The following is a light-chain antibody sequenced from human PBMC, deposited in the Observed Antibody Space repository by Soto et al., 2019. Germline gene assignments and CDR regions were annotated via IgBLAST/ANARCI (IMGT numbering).Light chain of an antibody. V-gene: IGKV3-20*01. CDR2: GAS. J-gene: IGKJ2*01. CDR3: QQYSSSPPYT. Sequence: EIVLTQSPGTLSLSPGERATLSCRASQTVSGRYLAWYQQKPGQAPRLLIYGASSRATGIPDRFSGSGSGTDFTLTISRLEPEDFAVYYCQQYSSSPPYTFGQGTKLEIK. CDR1: QTVSGRY.